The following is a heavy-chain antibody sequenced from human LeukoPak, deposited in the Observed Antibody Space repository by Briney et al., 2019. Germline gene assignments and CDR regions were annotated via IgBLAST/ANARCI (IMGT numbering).Heavy chain of an antibody. Sequence: ASVKVSCKVSGYTFTSYGISWVRQAPGQGLEWMGWITAYNGNTNYAHKLQGRVTMTTDTSTSTAYMELRSLRSDDTAVYYCARAGMVRGVITTLFDYWGQGTLVTVSS. J-gene: IGHJ4*02. D-gene: IGHD3-10*01. CDR2: ITAYNGNT. CDR1: GYTFTSYG. CDR3: ARAGMVRGVITTLFDY. V-gene: IGHV1-18*01.